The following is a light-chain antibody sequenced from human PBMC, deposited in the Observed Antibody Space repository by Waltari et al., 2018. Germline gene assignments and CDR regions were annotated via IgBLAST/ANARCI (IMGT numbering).Light chain of an antibody. J-gene: IGKJ1*01. CDR2: DAS. CDR3: HQYNNWPPWT. V-gene: IGKV3-15*01. CDR1: QSDSRN. Sequence: ETVMTQSPATLFVSPGERATLSCRASQSDSRNLAGYQQKPGQAPRLLIYDASTRATGIPARFSGSGSGTEFTLTISSLQSEDFAIYHCHQYNNWPPWTFGQGTKVEIK.